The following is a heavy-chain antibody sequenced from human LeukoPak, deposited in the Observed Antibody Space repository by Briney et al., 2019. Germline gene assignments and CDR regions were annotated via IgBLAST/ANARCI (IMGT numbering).Heavy chain of an antibody. V-gene: IGHV1-8*01. CDR2: MNPNSGNT. Sequence: ASVTVSCKASGYTFTSYDINWVRQATGQGLEWMGWMNPNSGNTGYAQKFQGRVTMTRNTSISTAYMELSSLRSEDTAVYYCAREHSSSWYTHYYYYYGMDVWGQGTTVTVSS. CDR3: AREHSSSWYTHYYYYYGMDV. D-gene: IGHD6-13*01. J-gene: IGHJ6*02. CDR1: GYTFTSYD.